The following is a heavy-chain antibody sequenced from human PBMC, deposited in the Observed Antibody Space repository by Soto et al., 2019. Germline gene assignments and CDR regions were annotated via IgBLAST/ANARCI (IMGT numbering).Heavy chain of an antibody. CDR2: INPDGSST. CDR1: GFTFSDYW. Sequence: GGSLRLSCVVSGFTFSDYWMHWVRQAPGKGLVWVSRINPDGSSTSYADSVKGRFTFSRDNAKNTLYLQMNSLRAGDTAVYYCLLDRCYGPYYYGIDFWRQGSSDTVSS. D-gene: IGHD2-15*01. J-gene: IGHJ6*01. CDR3: LLDRCYGPYYYGIDF. V-gene: IGHV3-74*01.